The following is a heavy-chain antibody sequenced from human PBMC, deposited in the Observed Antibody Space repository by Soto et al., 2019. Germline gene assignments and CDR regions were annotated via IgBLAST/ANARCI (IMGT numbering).Heavy chain of an antibody. Sequence: QVQLVQSGAEVKKPGSSVKVSCKASGGTFSSYAISWVRQAPGQGLEWMGGIIPIFGTANYAQKFQGRVTITAYESPSTAYMELSTLRSEDTAVYYCARHVPAAGYYYGMDVWGQGTTVTVSS. CDR2: IIPIFGTA. CDR1: GGTFSSYA. J-gene: IGHJ6*02. D-gene: IGHD2-2*01. V-gene: IGHV1-69*12. CDR3: ARHVPAAGYYYGMDV.